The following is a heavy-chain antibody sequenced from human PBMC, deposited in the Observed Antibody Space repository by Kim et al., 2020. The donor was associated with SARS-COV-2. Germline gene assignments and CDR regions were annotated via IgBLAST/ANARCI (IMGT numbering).Heavy chain of an antibody. J-gene: IGHJ4*02. CDR2: IYSGGSST. CDR3: AKDSSSSWTHKGGFDY. D-gene: IGHD6-13*01. CDR1: GFTFSSYA. V-gene: IGHV3-23*03. Sequence: GGSLRLSCAASGFTFSSYAMSWVRQAPGKGLEWVSVIYSGGSSTYYADSVKGRFTISRDNSKNTLYLQMNSLRAEDTAVYYCAKDSSSSWTHKGGFDYWGQGTLVTVSS.